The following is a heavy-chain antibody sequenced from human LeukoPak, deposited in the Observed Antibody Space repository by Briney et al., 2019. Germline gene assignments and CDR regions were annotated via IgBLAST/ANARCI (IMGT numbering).Heavy chain of an antibody. CDR1: GFTFSSYS. CDR2: ITSPVGRM. Sequence: GGSLRLSCAASGFTFSSYSMNWVRQAPGKGLEWVSSITSPVGRMYYADSLKGRITISRDNARSTLYLQMNSLRAEDTAVYYCATDGRSSGWYGFDYWGQGILVTVSS. D-gene: IGHD6-19*01. J-gene: IGHJ4*02. V-gene: IGHV3-21*01. CDR3: ATDGRSSGWYGFDY.